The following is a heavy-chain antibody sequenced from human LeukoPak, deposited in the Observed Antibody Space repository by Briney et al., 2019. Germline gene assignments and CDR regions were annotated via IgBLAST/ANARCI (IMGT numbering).Heavy chain of an antibody. D-gene: IGHD6-13*01. J-gene: IGHJ3*02. Sequence: GGSLRLSCAASGFTFSSYIMNWVRQAPGKGLEWVSSISSSSSYIYYADSVKGRFTISRDNAKNSLYLQMNSLRAEDTAVYYCAREGQQLVPDAFDIWGQGTMVTVSS. CDR1: GFTFSSYI. V-gene: IGHV3-21*01. CDR2: ISSSSSYI. CDR3: AREGQQLVPDAFDI.